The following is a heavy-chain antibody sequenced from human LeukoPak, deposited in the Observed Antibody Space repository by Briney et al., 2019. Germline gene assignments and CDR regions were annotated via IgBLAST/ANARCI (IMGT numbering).Heavy chain of an antibody. CDR2: ISGSGGST. Sequence: GGSLRLSCAASGFTFSSYAMSWVRQAPGKGLEGVSAISGSGGSTYYADSVKGRFTISRDNSKNTLYLQMNSLRAEDTAVYYCAKGVITFGGVIQAFDPWGQGTLVTVSS. V-gene: IGHV3-23*01. D-gene: IGHD3-16*02. CDR1: GFTFSSYA. J-gene: IGHJ5*02. CDR3: AKGVITFGGVIQAFDP.